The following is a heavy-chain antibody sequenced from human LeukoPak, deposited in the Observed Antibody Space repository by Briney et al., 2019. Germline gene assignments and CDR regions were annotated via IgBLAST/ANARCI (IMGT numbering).Heavy chain of an antibody. CDR2: IYYSGST. CDR3: ARQERWLQFIDY. V-gene: IGHV4-39*01. J-gene: IGHJ4*02. D-gene: IGHD5-24*01. Sequence: PSGTLSLTCAVSGGSISSSSYYWGWIRQPPGKGLEWIGSIYYSGSTYYNPSLKSRVTISVDTSKNQFSLKLSSVTAADTAVYYCARQERWLQFIDYWGQGTLVTVSS. CDR1: GGSISSSSYY.